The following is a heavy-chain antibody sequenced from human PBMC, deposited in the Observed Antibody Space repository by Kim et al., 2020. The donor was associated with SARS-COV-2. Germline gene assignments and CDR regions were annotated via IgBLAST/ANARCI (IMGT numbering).Heavy chain of an antibody. Sequence: SETLSLTCTVSGGSISSSSYYWGWIRQPPGKGLEWIGHIYYTGSTYYNPSLKIRVTISVATSKNQFSLKLSSVTAADTAGYYCARYSSSSDWFDPWGQGT. CDR2: IYYTGST. J-gene: IGHJ5*02. V-gene: IGHV4-39*07. D-gene: IGHD6-6*01. CDR1: GGSISSSSYY. CDR3: ARYSSSSDWFDP.